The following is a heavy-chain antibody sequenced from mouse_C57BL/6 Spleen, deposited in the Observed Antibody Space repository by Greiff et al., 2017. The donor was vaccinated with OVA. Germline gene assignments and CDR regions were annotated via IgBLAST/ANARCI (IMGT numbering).Heavy chain of an antibody. J-gene: IGHJ1*03. CDR1: GYTFTDYN. Sequence: VQLQQSGPELVKPGASVKIPCKASGYTFTDYNMDWVKQSHGKSLEWIGDINPNNGGTIYNQKFKGKATLTVDKSSSTAYMELRSLTSEDTAVYYCARYDGYYLGYFDVWGTGTTVTVSS. D-gene: IGHD2-3*01. CDR2: INPNNGGT. V-gene: IGHV1-18*01. CDR3: ARYDGYYLGYFDV.